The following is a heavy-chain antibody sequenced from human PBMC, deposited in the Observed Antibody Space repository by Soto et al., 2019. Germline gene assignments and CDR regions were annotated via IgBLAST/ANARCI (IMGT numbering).Heavy chain of an antibody. CDR3: ARDGGAY. V-gene: IGHV3-30-3*01. J-gene: IGHJ4*02. CDR2: MSYDGSNK. D-gene: IGHD3-16*01. CDR1: GFTFSSYA. Sequence: QVQLVESGGGVVQPGRSLRLSCAASGFTFSSYAMHWVRRAPGKGLEWMAVMSYDGSNKYYADSVKGRFTISRDNFKNALYLQRNSLRPEDTALYYCARDGGAYWGQGTLVIVSS.